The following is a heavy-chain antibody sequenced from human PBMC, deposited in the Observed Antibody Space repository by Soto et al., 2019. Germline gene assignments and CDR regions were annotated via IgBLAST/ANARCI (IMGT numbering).Heavy chain of an antibody. Sequence: QVQLVQSGAEVKKPGASVKVSCKASGYTFTSYDINWVRQATGQGLEWMGWMNPNSGNTGYTQNFQGRVTMTRDTSISTAYMELSSLRSDDTAVYYCARFSSSGWYFDLRGRGTLVTVSS. V-gene: IGHV1-8*01. CDR3: ARFSSSGWYFDL. J-gene: IGHJ2*01. D-gene: IGHD6-13*01. CDR2: MNPNSGNT. CDR1: GYTFTSYD.